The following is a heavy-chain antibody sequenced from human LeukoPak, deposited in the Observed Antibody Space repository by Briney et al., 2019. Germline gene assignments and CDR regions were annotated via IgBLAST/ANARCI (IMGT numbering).Heavy chain of an antibody. Sequence: GGSLRLSCAASGFTFSSYWMHWVRQDPRKGLVWVSRISGDGRNINYADSVRGRFTISRDNAKNTLYLQMNTLRVEDTAVYYCTRDLMDYDVSTGLHHYYMDVWGQGTTVTVSS. CDR2: ISGDGRNI. V-gene: IGHV3-74*01. CDR1: GFTFSSYW. CDR3: TRDLMDYDVSTGLHHYYMDV. J-gene: IGHJ6*02. D-gene: IGHD3-9*01.